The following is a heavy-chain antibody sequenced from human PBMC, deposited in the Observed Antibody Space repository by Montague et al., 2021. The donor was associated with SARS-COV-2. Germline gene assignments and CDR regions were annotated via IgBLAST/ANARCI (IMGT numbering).Heavy chain of an antibody. D-gene: IGHD3-22*01. CDR3: AREGFSSGYYET. V-gene: IGHV4-39*02. CDR2: IYYSGGT. CDR1: GGSISSSNYY. Sequence: SETLSLTCSVSGGSISSSNYYWGWIRQPPGKGLEWIGSIYYSGGTYYNPSLKSRVAISVDTSKNQFSLILRSMTAADTAVFYCAREGFSSGYYETWGQGTLVTVSS. J-gene: IGHJ5*02.